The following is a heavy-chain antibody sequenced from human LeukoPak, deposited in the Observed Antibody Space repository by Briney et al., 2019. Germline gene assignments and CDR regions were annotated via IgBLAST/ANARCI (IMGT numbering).Heavy chain of an antibody. Sequence: PSETLSLTCTVSGYSFSSGYYWGWIRQPPGKGLEWIGSIYHSGSTYYNPSLKSRVTISVDTSKNQFSLKLSSVTAADTAVYYCVREDYYDSSGYSTAWGQGTLVTVSS. D-gene: IGHD3-22*01. CDR1: GYSFSSGYY. V-gene: IGHV4-38-2*02. CDR3: VREDYYDSSGYSTA. CDR2: IYHSGST. J-gene: IGHJ5*02.